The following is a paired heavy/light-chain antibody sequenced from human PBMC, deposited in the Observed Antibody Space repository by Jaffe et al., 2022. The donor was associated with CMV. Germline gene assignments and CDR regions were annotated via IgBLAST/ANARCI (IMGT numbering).Light chain of an antibody. V-gene: IGKV1-39*01. Sequence: DIQMTQSPSSLSASVGDRVTITCRTNQTSNSLNWYQQKTGKAPKLLIYAASNLQSGVPSRFSGRASGTDFTLTISSLQPEDSATYYCQRGYSTPYTFGLGTKLEIK. CDR1: QTSNS. CDR2: AAS. CDR3: QRGYSTPYT. J-gene: IGKJ2*01.
Heavy chain of an antibody. CDR3: ARHAINYSGSFYWQRNWFDP. Sequence: QLQLQESGPRLVKPSETLSLTCTVSGGSISTTTYYWGWIRQPPGKELEWIGSINYNGITYYNPSLKGRVTISIDTSTNHFSLKLTSVTAPDTAVYYCARHAINYSGSFYWQRNWFDPWGQGTLVTVSS. J-gene: IGHJ5*02. CDR1: GGSISTTTYY. V-gene: IGHV4-39*01. D-gene: IGHD1-26*01. CDR2: INYNGIT.